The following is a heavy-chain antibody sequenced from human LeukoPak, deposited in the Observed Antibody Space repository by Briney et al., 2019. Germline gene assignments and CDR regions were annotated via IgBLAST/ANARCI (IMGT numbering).Heavy chain of an antibody. CDR2: ISGSGGST. CDR1: GFTFSSCA. CDR3: AVAVVGGHDY. D-gene: IGHD6-19*01. V-gene: IGHV3-23*01. Sequence: GGSLRLSCAASGFTFSSCAMSWVRQAPGKGLEGVSAISGSGGSTYYADSVKGRFTISRGNSKNTLYLQMNSLRAEDTAVYYCAVAVVGGHDYWGQGTLVTVSS. J-gene: IGHJ4*02.